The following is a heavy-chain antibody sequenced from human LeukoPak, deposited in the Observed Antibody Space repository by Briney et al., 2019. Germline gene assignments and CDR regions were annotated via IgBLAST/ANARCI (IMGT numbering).Heavy chain of an antibody. CDR1: GFTFSSYG. D-gene: IGHD3-22*01. V-gene: IGHV3-33*06. Sequence: PGGSLRLSCAASGFTFSSYGMHWVRQAPGKGLEWVAVIWYDGSNKYYADSVKGRFTISRDNSKNTLYLQMNSLRAEDTAVYYCAKDRRNYYDSSGYLFSDAFDIWGQGTMVTVSS. CDR2: IWYDGSNK. CDR3: AKDRRNYYDSSGYLFSDAFDI. J-gene: IGHJ3*02.